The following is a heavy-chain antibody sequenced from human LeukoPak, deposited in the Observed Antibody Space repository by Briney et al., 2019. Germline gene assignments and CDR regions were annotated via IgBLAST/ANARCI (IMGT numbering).Heavy chain of an antibody. CDR2: ISGSGDKT. V-gene: IGHV3-23*01. J-gene: IGHJ4*02. Sequence: PGGSLRLSCAASGFTFSSYAMSWVRQAPGKGLEWVSAISGSGDKTYYADSVKGRFTISRDNAKNTLYLQMNSLRAEDTAVYYCARASIAVADLDYWGQGTLVTVSS. CDR1: GFTFSSYA. CDR3: ARASIAVADLDY. D-gene: IGHD6-19*01.